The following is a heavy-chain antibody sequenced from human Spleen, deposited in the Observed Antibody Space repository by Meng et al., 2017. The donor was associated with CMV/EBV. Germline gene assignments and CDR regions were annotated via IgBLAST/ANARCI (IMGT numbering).Heavy chain of an antibody. Sequence: SETLSLTCTVSGVSISSSTYYWGWIRQAPAKGLEWIGSIHYSGSTHYNPSLKSRVTISVDTSKNQFSLKLSSVTAADTAVYYCARVQLTVSQYYDFWSGYQSGSGWFDPWGQGTLVTVSS. V-gene: IGHV4-39*07. CDR1: GVSISSSTYY. CDR3: ARVQLTVSQYYDFWSGYQSGSGWFDP. D-gene: IGHD3-3*01. J-gene: IGHJ5*02. CDR2: IHYSGST.